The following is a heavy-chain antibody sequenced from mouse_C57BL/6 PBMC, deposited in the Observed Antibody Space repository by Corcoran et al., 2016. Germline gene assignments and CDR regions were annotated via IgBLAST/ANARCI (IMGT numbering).Heavy chain of an antibody. CDR1: GYTFTDYY. Sequence: QVQLQQSGPELVKPGASVKISCKASGYTFTDYYINWVKQRPGQGLEWIGWIFPGSGSTYYNEKFKGKATITVDKSSSTAYMLLNSLTSEDSAVYFSSRSDYSNFDYWGQVTTLTGAS. J-gene: IGHJ2*01. CDR2: IFPGSGST. V-gene: IGHV1-75*01. CDR3: SRSDYSNFDY. D-gene: IGHD2-5*01.